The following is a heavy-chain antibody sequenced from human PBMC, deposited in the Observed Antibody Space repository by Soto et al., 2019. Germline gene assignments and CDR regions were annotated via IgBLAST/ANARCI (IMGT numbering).Heavy chain of an antibody. CDR3: AISGIQLWLGYFQH. CDR2: INAGNGNT. V-gene: IGHV1-3*01. CDR1: GYTFTSYA. Sequence: QVQLVQSGAEVKKPGASVKVSCKASGYTFTSYAMHWVRQAPGQRLEWMGWINAGNGNTQYSQKFQGRVTITRDTSASTAYMELSSLRSEDTAVYYCAISGIQLWLGYFQHWGQGTLVTVS. J-gene: IGHJ1*01. D-gene: IGHD5-18*01.